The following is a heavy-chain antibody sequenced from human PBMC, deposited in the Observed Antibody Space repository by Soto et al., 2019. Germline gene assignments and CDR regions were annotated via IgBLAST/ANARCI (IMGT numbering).Heavy chain of an antibody. CDR3: ARHATGYSDDY. J-gene: IGHJ4*02. D-gene: IGHD5-18*01. CDR2: IYYSGST. V-gene: IGHV4-39*01. CDR1: GGSISSSSYY. Sequence: SETLSLTCTVSGGSISSSSYYWGWIRQPPGKGLEWIGSIYYSGSTYYNPSLKRRITISVDTSKNQFSLKLSSVTAADTAVYYCARHATGYSDDYWGQGTLVTVSS.